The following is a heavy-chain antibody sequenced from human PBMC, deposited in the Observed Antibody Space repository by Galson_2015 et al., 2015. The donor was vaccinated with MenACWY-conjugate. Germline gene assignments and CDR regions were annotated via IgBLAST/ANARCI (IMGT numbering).Heavy chain of an antibody. Sequence: ALRLSCAASGFIVSSSYMSWVRQAPGKGLGWVSVIYSCGDIHYAVSVKGRCTISRDTSKNTLYLQMNSLRVEDTAVYCCAREYWADERRSSTSGYTQNGGYCRGGSCLCYDYYYMDVWVKGTPVTVSS. D-gene: IGHD2-15*01. J-gene: IGHJ6*03. V-gene: IGHV3-53*01. CDR1: GFIVSSSY. CDR2: IYSCGDI. CDR3: AREYWADERRSSTSGYTQNGGYCRGGSCLCYDYYYMDV.